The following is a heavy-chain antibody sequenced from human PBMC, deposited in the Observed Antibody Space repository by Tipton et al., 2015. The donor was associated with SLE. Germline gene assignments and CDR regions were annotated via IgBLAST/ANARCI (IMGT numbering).Heavy chain of an antibody. V-gene: IGHV4-59*01. CDR2: IYYSGST. D-gene: IGHD5-24*01. Sequence: LRLSCAVYGGSFSGYYWSWIRQPPGKGLEWIGYIYYSGSTNYNPSLKSRVTISVDTSKNQFSLKLSSVTAADTAVYYCASGGRDGYTPPNFDYWGQGTLVTVSS. CDR1: GGSFSGYY. J-gene: IGHJ4*02. CDR3: ASGGRDGYTPPNFDY.